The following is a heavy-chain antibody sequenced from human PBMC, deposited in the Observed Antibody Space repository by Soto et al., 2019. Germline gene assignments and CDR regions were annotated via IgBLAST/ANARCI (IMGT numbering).Heavy chain of an antibody. D-gene: IGHD1-26*01. V-gene: IGHV4-39*07. CDR3: ARASGSYALGY. CDR2: IYYSGST. Sequence: PSETLSLTCTVSGGSISSSSYYWGWIRQPPGRGLEWIGRIYYSGSTYYNPSLKSRVTISVDTSKNQFSLKLSSVTAADTAVYYCARASGSYALGYWGQGTLVTVSS. CDR1: GGSISSSSYY. J-gene: IGHJ4*02.